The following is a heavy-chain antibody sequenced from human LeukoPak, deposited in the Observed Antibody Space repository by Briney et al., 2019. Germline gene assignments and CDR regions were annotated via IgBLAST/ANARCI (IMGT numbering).Heavy chain of an antibody. V-gene: IGHV3-23*05. CDR1: GFTFSAYA. Sequence: GESLTLSCEASGFTFSAYAMTWIRQAPGQGLEWISSIGSDSKPHYSASVKSRFAISVDNSKSMLSLQLNSVTAADTAVYYCARVLHYYVAIAVRGQGNTFTVSS. J-gene: IGHJ6*01. CDR2: IGSDSKP. CDR3: ARVLHYYVAIAV. D-gene: IGHD3-16*01.